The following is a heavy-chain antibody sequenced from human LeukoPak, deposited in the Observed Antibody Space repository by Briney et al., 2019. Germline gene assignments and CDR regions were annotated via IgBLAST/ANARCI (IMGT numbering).Heavy chain of an antibody. D-gene: IGHD5-12*01. V-gene: IGHV3-7*01. CDR2: IRQDGSET. J-gene: IGHJ6*03. CDR3: ARVAVIYQYYMNV. Sequence: GGSLRLSCAASGFTFSSYGMHWVRQAPGKGLEWVGNIRQDGSETYYGDSAKGRFTTSRDNAKNSLYIQLNSLTGEDTGVYYCARVAVIYQYYMNVWGRGTMVTVSS. CDR1: GFTFSSYG.